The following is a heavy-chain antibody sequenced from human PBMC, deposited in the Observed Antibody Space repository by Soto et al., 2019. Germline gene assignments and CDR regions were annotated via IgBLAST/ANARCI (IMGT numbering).Heavy chain of an antibody. V-gene: IGHV3-33*01. Sequence: GGSLRLSCAASGFTFSSYGMHWVRQAPGKGLEWVAVIWYDGSNKYYADSVKGRFTISRDNSKNTLYLQMNSLRAEDTAVYYCARDLSEQWLVQQVGWFDPWGQGTLVTVSS. J-gene: IGHJ5*02. CDR2: IWYDGSNK. D-gene: IGHD6-19*01. CDR3: ARDLSEQWLVQQVGWFDP. CDR1: GFTFSSYG.